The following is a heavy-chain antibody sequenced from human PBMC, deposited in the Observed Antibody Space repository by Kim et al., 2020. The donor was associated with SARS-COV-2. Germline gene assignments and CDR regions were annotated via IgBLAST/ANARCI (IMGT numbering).Heavy chain of an antibody. CDR3: ASGTSCRHSSCQSPSYGMDV. CDR2: INPNSGGT. D-gene: IGHD2-2*01. CDR1: GYTFTGYY. J-gene: IGHJ6*02. Sequence: ASVKVSCKASGYTFTGYYMHWVRQAPGQGLEWMGWINPNSGGTNYAQKFQGRVTMTRDTSISTAYMELSRLRSDDTAVYYCASGTSCRHSSCQSPSYGMDVWGQGTTVTVSS. V-gene: IGHV1-2*02.